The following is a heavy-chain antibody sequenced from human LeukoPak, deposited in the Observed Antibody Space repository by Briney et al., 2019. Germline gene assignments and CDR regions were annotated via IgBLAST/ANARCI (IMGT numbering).Heavy chain of an antibody. CDR3: AKPPSDYYGSSGYRDY. Sequence: GESLRLSCAPSGFTFSTYGMHWVRQAPGKGLEWVAFIWNDGSHQFCADSVKGRFTVSRDNSKNTLYLQMNSLRAEDTAVYYCAKPPSDYYGSSGYRDYWGQGTLVTVSS. CDR2: IWNDGSHQ. CDR1: GFTFSTYG. D-gene: IGHD3-22*01. J-gene: IGHJ4*02. V-gene: IGHV3-30*02.